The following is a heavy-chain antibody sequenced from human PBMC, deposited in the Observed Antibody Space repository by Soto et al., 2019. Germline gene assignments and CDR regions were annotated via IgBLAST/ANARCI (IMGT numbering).Heavy chain of an antibody. V-gene: IGHV3-21*01. CDR2: ISSSSSYI. CDR1: GFTFSSYS. CDR3: AGADISYYYYYGMDV. J-gene: IGHJ6*02. Sequence: GGSLRLSCAASGFTFSSYSMNWVRQAPGKGLEWVSSISSSSSYIYYADSVKGRFTISRDNAKNSLYLQMNSLRAEDTAVYYCAGADISYYYYYGMDVWGQGTTVTVSS. D-gene: IGHD3-9*01.